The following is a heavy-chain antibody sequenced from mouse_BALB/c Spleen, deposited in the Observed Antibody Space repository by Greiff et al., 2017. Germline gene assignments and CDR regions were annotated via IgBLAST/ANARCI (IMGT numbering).Heavy chain of an antibody. J-gene: IGHJ4*01. V-gene: IGHV5-6-3*01. Sequence: EVQLVESGGGLVQPGGSLKLSCAASGFTFSSYGMSWVRQTPDKRLELVATINSNGGSTYYPDSVKGRFTISRDNAKNTLYLQMSSLKSEDTAMYYCARDGYYPYYYAMDYWGQGTSVTVSS. D-gene: IGHD2-3*01. CDR2: INSNGGST. CDR1: GFTFSSYG. CDR3: ARDGYYPYYYAMDY.